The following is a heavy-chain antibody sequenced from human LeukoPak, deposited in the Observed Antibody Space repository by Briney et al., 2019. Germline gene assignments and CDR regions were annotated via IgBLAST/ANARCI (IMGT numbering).Heavy chain of an antibody. Sequence: GGSLRLSCAASGFTFSNHWMSWLRQAPGKGLEWVANMAGDGTLKYYLDSVKGRFTISRDNAKNSLYLQMNSLRAEDTAVYYCARDRNYHDSSGYYDAFDIWGQGTMVTVSS. CDR2: MAGDGTLK. CDR3: ARDRNYHDSSGYYDAFDI. D-gene: IGHD3-22*01. J-gene: IGHJ3*02. V-gene: IGHV3-7*01. CDR1: GFTFSNHW.